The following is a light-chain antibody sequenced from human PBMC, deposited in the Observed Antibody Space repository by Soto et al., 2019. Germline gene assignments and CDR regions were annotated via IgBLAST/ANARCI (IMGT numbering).Light chain of an antibody. Sequence: EVVMTQSPATLSVSPVEISTLSCRASQSINNNLAWYQRTPGQAPRLLIYGASSRATGIPDRFSGSGSGTDFTLTISRLEPEDFAVYYCQQYGSSPRTFGQGTKVDI. CDR1: QSINNN. V-gene: IGKV3-20*01. J-gene: IGKJ1*01. CDR2: GAS. CDR3: QQYGSSPRT.